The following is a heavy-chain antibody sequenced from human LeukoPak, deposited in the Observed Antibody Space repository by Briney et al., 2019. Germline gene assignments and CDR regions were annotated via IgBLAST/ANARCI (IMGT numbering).Heavy chain of an antibody. CDR3: ARAYNRPLVSYYYYGMDV. V-gene: IGHV4-59*08. CDR2: IYYSGST. D-gene: IGHD1-1*01. J-gene: IGHJ6*02. CDR1: GGSISSYY. Sequence: PSETLSLTCTVSGGSISSYYWSWLRQPPGKGLEWMGYIYYSGSTNYNPSLKSRVTISVDTSKNQFSLKLSSVTAADTAVYYCARAYNRPLVSYYYYGMDVWGQGTTVTVSS.